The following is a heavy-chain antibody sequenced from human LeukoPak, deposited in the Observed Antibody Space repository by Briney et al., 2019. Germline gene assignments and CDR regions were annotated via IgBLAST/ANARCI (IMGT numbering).Heavy chain of an antibody. CDR2: INSDGSST. Sequence: GGSLRLSCAASGFTFSSCWMHWVRQAPGKGLVWVSRINSDGSSTSYADSVKGRFTISRDNAKNTLYLQMNSLRAEDTAVYYCAREHYFYYLDAWGKGTTVTVSS. CDR1: GFTFSSCW. CDR3: AREHYFYYLDA. J-gene: IGHJ6*03. V-gene: IGHV3-74*01.